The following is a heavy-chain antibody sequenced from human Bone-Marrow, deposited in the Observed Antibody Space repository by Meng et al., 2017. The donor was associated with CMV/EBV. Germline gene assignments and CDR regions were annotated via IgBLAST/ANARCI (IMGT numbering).Heavy chain of an antibody. J-gene: IGHJ3*02. Sequence: LRLSCAISGDSVSSNSAAWNWIRQSPSRGLEWLGRTYYRSKWYNDYAVSVKSRITINPDTSKNQFSLQLNSVTPEDTAVYYCARGSGWHTLDAFDIWGQGTMVTVSS. CDR1: GDSVSSNSAA. CDR2: TYYRSKWYN. CDR3: ARGSGWHTLDAFDI. D-gene: IGHD6-19*01. V-gene: IGHV6-1*01.